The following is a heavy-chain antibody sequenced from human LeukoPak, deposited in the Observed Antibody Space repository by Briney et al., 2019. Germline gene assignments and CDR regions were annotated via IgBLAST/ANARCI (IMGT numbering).Heavy chain of an antibody. CDR2: ISSSSNYI. Sequence: GGSLRLSCAASGFTFSSYNMNWVRQAPGKGLEWVSSISSSSNYIYYADSVKGRYTISRDNAKNSLYLQMNSLRVEDTAVYYCARGGSGLDYWGQGTLVTVSS. V-gene: IGHV3-21*01. CDR1: GFTFSSYN. CDR3: ARGGSGLDY. J-gene: IGHJ4*02. D-gene: IGHD2-21*01.